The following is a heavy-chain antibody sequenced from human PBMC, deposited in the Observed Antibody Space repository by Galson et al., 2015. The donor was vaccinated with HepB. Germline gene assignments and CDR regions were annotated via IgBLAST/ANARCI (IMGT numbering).Heavy chain of an antibody. CDR3: ATVWNYPLGDAFDI. Sequence: SVKVSCKVSGYTLTELSMHWVRQAPGKGLEWMGGFDPEDGETIYAQKFQGRVTMTEDTSTDTAYMELSSLRSEDTAVYYCATVWNYPLGDAFDIWGQGTMVTVSS. CDR1: GYTLTELS. CDR2: FDPEDGET. V-gene: IGHV1-24*01. J-gene: IGHJ3*02. D-gene: IGHD1-7*01.